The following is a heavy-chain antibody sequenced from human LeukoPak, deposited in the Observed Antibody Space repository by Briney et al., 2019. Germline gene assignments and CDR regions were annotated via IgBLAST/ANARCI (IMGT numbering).Heavy chain of an antibody. Sequence: GRSLRLSCTASGFTLGDYAMSWVRQAPGKGLEWVTVISYDGSNKSHADSVKGRFTISRDNSKNTLSLQMNSLRLEDTAVYYCARDTYGYNTPIDYWGQGTLVSVS. J-gene: IGHJ4*02. CDR3: ARDTYGYNTPIDY. CDR1: GFTLGDYA. D-gene: IGHD5-24*01. CDR2: ISYDGSNK. V-gene: IGHV3-30-3*01.